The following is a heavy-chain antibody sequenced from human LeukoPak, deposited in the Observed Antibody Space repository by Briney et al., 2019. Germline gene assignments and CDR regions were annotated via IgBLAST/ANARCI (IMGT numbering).Heavy chain of an antibody. CDR2: IVPILGIA. D-gene: IGHD2-2*01. CDR3: AGGMDRRSGTSTTRYGRSFYFYMDV. Sequence: SVKVSCKASGGTFSSYAISWVRQAPGQGLEWMGRIVPILGIANYAQKFQGRVMITADKSTSTAYMELSSLRSEDTAVYYCAGGMDRRSGTSTTRYGRSFYFYMDVWGNGSTVTVSS. J-gene: IGHJ6*03. CDR1: GGTFSSYA. V-gene: IGHV1-69*04.